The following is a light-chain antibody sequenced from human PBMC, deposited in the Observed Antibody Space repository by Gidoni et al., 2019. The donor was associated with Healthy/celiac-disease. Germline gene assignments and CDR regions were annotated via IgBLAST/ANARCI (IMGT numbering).Light chain of an antibody. V-gene: IGKV1-12*01. CDR3: QQANSFPRT. J-gene: IGKJ3*01. CDR2: AAS. Sequence: DIQMTQSPSSVSASVGERVTITCRASQDISNWLSWYQQKPWKAPKLLIYAASSLQTGVPSRFSGSGSGTDFTLTITTLQPEDFATYYCQQANSFPRTFGPGSKVDIK. CDR1: QDISNW.